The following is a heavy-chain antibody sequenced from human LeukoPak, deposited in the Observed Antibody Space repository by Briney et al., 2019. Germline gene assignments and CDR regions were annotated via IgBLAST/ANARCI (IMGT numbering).Heavy chain of an antibody. CDR1: GFTVSSNY. D-gene: IGHD1-14*01. V-gene: IGHV3-53*01. Sequence: GGSLRLSCAASGFTVSSNYMSWVRQAPGKGLEWVSVIYSGGSAYYADSVKGRFTISRDNSKNTLYLQMNSLRAEDTAVYYCAREDPDRKIDYWGQGTLVTVSS. CDR3: AREDPDRKIDY. J-gene: IGHJ4*02. CDR2: IYSGGSA.